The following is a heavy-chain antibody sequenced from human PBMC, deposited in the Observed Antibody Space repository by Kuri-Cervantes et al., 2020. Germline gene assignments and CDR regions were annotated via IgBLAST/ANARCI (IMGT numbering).Heavy chain of an antibody. D-gene: IGHD3-16*01. J-gene: IGHJ4*02. Sequence: GGSLRLSCAASGFTFSSYGMHWVRQAPGKGLEWVAVISYDGSNKYYADSVKGRFTISRDNSKNTPYLQMNSLRAEDTAVYYCAKDLLYGKVLGRIDHWGQGALVTVSS. CDR1: GFTFSSYG. CDR3: AKDLLYGKVLGRIDH. V-gene: IGHV3-30*18. CDR2: ISYDGSNK.